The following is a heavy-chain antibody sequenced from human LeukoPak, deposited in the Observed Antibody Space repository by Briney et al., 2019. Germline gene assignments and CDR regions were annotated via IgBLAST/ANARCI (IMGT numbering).Heavy chain of an antibody. D-gene: IGHD2-2*01. V-gene: IGHV1-18*01. Sequence: RASVKVSCKASGYTFTSYGISWVRQAPGQGLEWMGWISAYNGNTNYAQKLQGRVTMTTDTSTSTAYMELRSLRSDDTAVYYCARGFVVVPERYYGMDVWGQGTTVTVSS. CDR1: GYTFTSYG. CDR3: ARGFVVVPERYYGMDV. J-gene: IGHJ6*02. CDR2: ISAYNGNT.